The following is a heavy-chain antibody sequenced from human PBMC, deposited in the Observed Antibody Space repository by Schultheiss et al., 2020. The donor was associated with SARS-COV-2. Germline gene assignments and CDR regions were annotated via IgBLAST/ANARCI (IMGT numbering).Heavy chain of an antibody. Sequence: GESLKISCAASGFTVSSNYMSWVRQAPGKGLEWVSYISSSSSYIYYADSVKGRFTISRDNAKNSLYLQMNSLRAEDTAVYYCASLVVVGATLRGHWFDPWGQGTLVTVSS. CDR3: ASLVVVGATLRGHWFDP. CDR1: GFTVSSNY. CDR2: ISSSSSYI. J-gene: IGHJ5*02. V-gene: IGHV3-21*05. D-gene: IGHD1-26*01.